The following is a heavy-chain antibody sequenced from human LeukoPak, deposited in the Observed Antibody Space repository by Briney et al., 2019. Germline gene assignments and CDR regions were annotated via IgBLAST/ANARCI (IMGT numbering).Heavy chain of an antibody. CDR2: IYYSGST. D-gene: IGHD5-18*01. Sequence: SENLSLTSTVSGGSISSSSYYWGWSRQPPGKGLEWIGSIYYSGSTYYNPSLKSRVTISVDTSKNQFSLKLSSVTAADTAVYYCARGTQLWLPTNWFDPWGQGTLVTVSS. V-gene: IGHV4-39*01. J-gene: IGHJ5*02. CDR3: ARGTQLWLPTNWFDP. CDR1: GGSISSSSYY.